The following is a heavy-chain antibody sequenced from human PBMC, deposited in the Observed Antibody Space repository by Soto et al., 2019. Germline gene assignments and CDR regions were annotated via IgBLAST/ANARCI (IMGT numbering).Heavy chain of an antibody. CDR1: GFTFSSYG. D-gene: IGHD2-2*01. V-gene: IGHV3-30*18. CDR2: ISYDGSDK. J-gene: IGHJ6*02. CDR3: AKVTGYCSSSSCRRDYYYYYGMDV. Sequence: QVQLVESGGGMVQPGRSLRLSCAASGFTFSSYGMHWVRQAPGKGLEWVAVISYDGSDKYYADSVKGRFSISRDNSKNTLYLQMNSLRPEDTAVYYCAKVTGYCSSSSCRRDYYYYYGMDVWGQGTTVTVSS.